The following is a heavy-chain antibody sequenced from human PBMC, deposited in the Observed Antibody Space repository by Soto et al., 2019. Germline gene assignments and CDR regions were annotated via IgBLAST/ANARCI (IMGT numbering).Heavy chain of an antibody. CDR3: ARGRITVAGLNP. CDR2: FYPGDSDT. J-gene: IGHJ4*02. V-gene: IGHV5-51*01. Sequence: GESLKISCKGSGYYFPSYWIGWVRQMPGKGLEWMGIFYPGDSDTRYSPSFQGQVTISADRSISTAYLQWSSLKPSDTAVYYCARGRITVAGLNPWGQGTLVTVSS. CDR1: GYYFPSYW. D-gene: IGHD6-19*01.